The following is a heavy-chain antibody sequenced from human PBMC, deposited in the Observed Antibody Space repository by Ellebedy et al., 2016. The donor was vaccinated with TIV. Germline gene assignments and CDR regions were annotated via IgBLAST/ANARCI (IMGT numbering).Heavy chain of an antibody. CDR1: GYSFTGYY. D-gene: IGHD6-19*01. J-gene: IGHJ3*02. Sequence: AASVKVSCKASGYSFTGYYMHWVRQAPGQGLEWMGWINPNSGGTKYAQNFQGRVTMTRDTSISTAYMDLSRLTSDDTAVYYCARRGQSSGPYWAFDIWGQGTMVTVSS. CDR2: INPNSGGT. CDR3: ARRGQSSGPYWAFDI. V-gene: IGHV1-2*02.